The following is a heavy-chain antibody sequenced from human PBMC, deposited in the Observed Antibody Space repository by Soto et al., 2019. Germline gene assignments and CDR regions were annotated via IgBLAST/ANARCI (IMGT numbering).Heavy chain of an antibody. CDR1: GGSISSSSYY. CDR2: IYYSGST. V-gene: IGHV4-39*01. J-gene: IGHJ5*02. CDR3: ARLGYSYGFVWFDP. D-gene: IGHD5-18*01. Sequence: PSETLSLTCTVSGGSISSSSYYWGWIRQPPGKGLEWIGSIYYSGSTYYNPSLKSRVTISVDTSKNQFSLKLSSVTAADTAVYYCARLGYSYGFVWFDPWGQGTLATVSS.